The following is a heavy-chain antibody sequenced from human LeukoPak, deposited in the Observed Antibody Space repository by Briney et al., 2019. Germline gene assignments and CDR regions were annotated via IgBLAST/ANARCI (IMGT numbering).Heavy chain of an antibody. D-gene: IGHD6-19*01. CDR3: ARHGRGSGWSGRAFDI. CDR1: GGSISSSSYY. CDR2: IYYSGST. Sequence: SETLSLTCTVSGGSISSSSYYWGWIRQPPGKGLEWIGSIYYSGSTYYNPSLKSRVTISVDTSKNQFSLKLSSVTAADTAVYYCARHGRGSGWSGRAFDIWGQGTMVTVSS. J-gene: IGHJ3*02. V-gene: IGHV4-39*01.